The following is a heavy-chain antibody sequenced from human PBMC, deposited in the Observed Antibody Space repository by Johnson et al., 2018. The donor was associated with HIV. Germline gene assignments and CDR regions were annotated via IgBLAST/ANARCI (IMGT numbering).Heavy chain of an antibody. J-gene: IGHJ3*02. CDR2: IKQDGSEK. Sequence: VQLVESGGGVVQPGRSLRLSCAASGFTFSSYAMHWVRQAPGRGLEWVANIKQDGSEKYYVDSVKGRFTISRDNAKNSLYLQMNSLRAEDTAVYYCARDDTWGDAFDIWGQGTMVTVSS. CDR3: ARDDTWGDAFDI. D-gene: IGHD1-26*01. V-gene: IGHV3-7*03. CDR1: GFTFSSYA.